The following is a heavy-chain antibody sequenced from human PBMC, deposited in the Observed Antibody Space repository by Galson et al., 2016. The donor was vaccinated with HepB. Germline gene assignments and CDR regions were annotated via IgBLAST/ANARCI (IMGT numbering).Heavy chain of an antibody. CDR3: ARGRGSNWRDAFDI. D-gene: IGHD6-13*01. CDR2: IYSGGNT. V-gene: IGHV3-53*01. Sequence: SLRLSCAASGFTVSSTYMTWVRQAPGKGLEWVSGIYSGGNTYYADSVKGRSTISRDNSKSTLYLQMNSLRVEDTAMYYCARGRGSNWRDAFDIWGQGTMVTVSS. CDR1: GFTVSSTY. J-gene: IGHJ3*02.